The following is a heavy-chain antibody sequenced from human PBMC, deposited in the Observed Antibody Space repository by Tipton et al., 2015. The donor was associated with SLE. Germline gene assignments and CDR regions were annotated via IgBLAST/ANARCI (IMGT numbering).Heavy chain of an antibody. CDR3: VVCSPSSCSYFDY. V-gene: IGHV4-4*07. D-gene: IGHD2-2*01. CDR2: IYTGGNT. J-gene: IGHJ4*02. CDR1: GGSISRYY. Sequence: PGLVKPSETLSLTCTVSGGSISRYYWGWIRQPAGKGLEWIGRIYTGGNTKYNPSLESRVTLSVGASKDQFSLRLTSVTAADTAVYYCVVCSPSSCSYFDYWGQGRLVTVSS.